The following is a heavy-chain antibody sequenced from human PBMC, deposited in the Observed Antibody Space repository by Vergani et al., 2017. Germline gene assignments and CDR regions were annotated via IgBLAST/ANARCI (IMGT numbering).Heavy chain of an antibody. CDR2: MNPNSGNT. CDR1: GYTFTSYD. V-gene: IGHV1-8*01. J-gene: IGHJ4*02. D-gene: IGHD6-13*01. CDR3: ARTITTAGRRGFDY. Sequence: QVQLVQSGAVVKTPGASVKVSCKASGYTFTSYDINWVRQATGQGLEWIGWMNPNSGNTGYAQKFQGRVTMTKSTSISTVYMELSNLRSEDTAVYYCARTITTAGRRGFDYWGQGTLVTVSS.